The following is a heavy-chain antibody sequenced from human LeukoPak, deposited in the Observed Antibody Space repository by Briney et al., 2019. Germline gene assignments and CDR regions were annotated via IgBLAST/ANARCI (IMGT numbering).Heavy chain of an antibody. V-gene: IGHV3-30*18. Sequence: GGSLRLSCGASGFTFSSYGMHWVRQAPGKGLEWVAVISYDGSNKYYADSVKGRFTISRDNSKNTLYLQMNSLRAEDTAVYYCAKVTMVRGVYPPNYGMDVWGQGTTVTVSS. D-gene: IGHD3-10*01. J-gene: IGHJ6*02. CDR3: AKVTMVRGVYPPNYGMDV. CDR1: GFTFSSYG. CDR2: ISYDGSNK.